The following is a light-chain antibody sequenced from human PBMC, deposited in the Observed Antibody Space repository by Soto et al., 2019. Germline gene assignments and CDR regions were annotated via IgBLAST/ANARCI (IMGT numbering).Light chain of an antibody. J-gene: IGLJ1*01. CDR3: KSYTSSSTYV. CDR1: SSDVGGFNY. Sequence: QSALTQPASVSGSPGQSITISCTGTSSDVGGFNYVSWYQQHPGKAPKLMIYDVTNRPSGVSCRFSGSKSGNTASLTISGLQAEDEADYYCKSYTSSSTYVFGTGTKLTVL. V-gene: IGLV2-14*03. CDR2: DVT.